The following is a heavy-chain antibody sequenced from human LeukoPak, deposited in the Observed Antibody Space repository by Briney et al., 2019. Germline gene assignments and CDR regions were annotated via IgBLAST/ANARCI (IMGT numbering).Heavy chain of an antibody. CDR2: IIESGEST. CDR3: AKGSAQYYFDS. V-gene: IGHV3-23*01. Sequence: PGGSLRLSCAASGFTFKNYAMYWVPQAPGKGVEGVSAIIESGESTYYTDSVKGRFTISRDNSKNTLYLQMNSLRAEDTAFYYCAKGSAQYYFDSWGQGTLVTVSS. J-gene: IGHJ4*02. CDR1: GFTFKNYA. D-gene: IGHD3-10*01.